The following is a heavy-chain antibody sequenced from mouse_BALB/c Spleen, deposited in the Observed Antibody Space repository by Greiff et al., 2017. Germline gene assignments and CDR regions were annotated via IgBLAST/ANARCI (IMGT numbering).Heavy chain of an antibody. Sequence: EVNLVESGGGLVKPGGSLKLSCAASGFTFSSYAMSWVRQTPEKRLEWVASISSGGSTYYPDSVKGRFTISRDNARNILYLQMSSLRSEDTAMYYCARGHYYGSSFLGFAYWGQGTLVTVSA. CDR2: ISSGGST. D-gene: IGHD1-1*01. CDR1: GFTFSSYA. J-gene: IGHJ3*01. V-gene: IGHV5-6-5*01. CDR3: ARGHYYGSSFLGFAY.